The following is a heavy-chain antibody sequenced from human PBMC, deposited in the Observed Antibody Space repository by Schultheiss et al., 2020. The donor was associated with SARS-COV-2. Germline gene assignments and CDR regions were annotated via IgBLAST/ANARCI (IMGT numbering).Heavy chain of an antibody. Sequence: GGSLRLSCAASGFTFSSYGMHWVRQAPGKGLEWVSYISSSGSTIYYADSVKGRFTISRDNAKNSLYLQMNSLRAEDTAVYYCARRRAGYSYGLWGQGTLVTVSS. CDR3: ARRRAGYSYGL. CDR1: GFTFSSYG. J-gene: IGHJ4*02. D-gene: IGHD5-18*01. V-gene: IGHV3-48*04. CDR2: ISSSGSTI.